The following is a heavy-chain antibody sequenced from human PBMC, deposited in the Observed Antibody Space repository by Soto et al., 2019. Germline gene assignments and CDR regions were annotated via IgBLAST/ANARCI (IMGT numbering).Heavy chain of an antibody. J-gene: IGHJ4*02. CDR1: GGTFSSYA. CDR3: ARVDVKWGLRPLYYFDY. V-gene: IGHV1-69*13. D-gene: IGHD1-26*01. Sequence: VASVKVSCKASGGTFSSYAISWVRQAPGQGLEWMGGIIPIFGTANYAQKFQGRVTITADESTSTAYMELSSLRSEDTAVYYCARVDVKWGLRPLYYFDYWGQGTLVTVSS. CDR2: IIPIFGTA.